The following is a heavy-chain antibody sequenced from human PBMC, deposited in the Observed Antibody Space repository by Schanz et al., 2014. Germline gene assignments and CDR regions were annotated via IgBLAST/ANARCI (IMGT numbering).Heavy chain of an antibody. Sequence: VQLLDSGGGLVQPGGSLRLSCAASGFTFSSYGMHWVRQAPGKGLEWVAVIWYDGSNKYYADSVKGRFTISRDNSKNTLFLQMNTLRAEDTAVYYCARDRGYCSGGSCLTFDYWGQGTLVTVSS. V-gene: IGHV3-33*01. J-gene: IGHJ4*02. D-gene: IGHD2-15*01. CDR1: GFTFSSYG. CDR2: IWYDGSNK. CDR3: ARDRGYCSGGSCLTFDY.